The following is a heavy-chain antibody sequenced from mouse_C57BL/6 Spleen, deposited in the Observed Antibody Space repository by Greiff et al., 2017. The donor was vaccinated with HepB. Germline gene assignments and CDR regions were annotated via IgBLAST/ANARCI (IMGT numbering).Heavy chain of an antibody. D-gene: IGHD2-1*01. J-gene: IGHJ2*01. CDR2: IHPNSGST. CDR1: GYTFTSYW. CDR3: AKIDYGKYGDY. V-gene: IGHV1-64*01. Sequence: QVQLQQPGAELVKPGASVKLSCKASGYTFTSYWMHWVKQRPGQGLEWIGMIHPNSGSTNYNEKFKSKATLTVDKSSSTAYMQLSSLTSEDAAVYYCAKIDYGKYGDYWGQGTTLTVAS.